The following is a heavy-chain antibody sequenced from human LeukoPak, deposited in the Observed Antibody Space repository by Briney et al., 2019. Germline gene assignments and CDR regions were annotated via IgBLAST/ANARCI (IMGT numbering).Heavy chain of an antibody. CDR3: ARDPIVVVPVAIPGPNWFDP. J-gene: IGHJ5*02. V-gene: IGHV1-18*01. D-gene: IGHD2-2*01. CDR2: ISAYNGNT. CDR1: GYTFTSYG. Sequence: ASVKVSCKASGYTFTSYGISWVRQAPGQGLEWMGWISAYNGNTNYAQKLQGRVTMTTDTSTSTAYMELRSLRSDDTAVYYCARDPIVVVPVAIPGPNWFDPWGQGTLVTVSS.